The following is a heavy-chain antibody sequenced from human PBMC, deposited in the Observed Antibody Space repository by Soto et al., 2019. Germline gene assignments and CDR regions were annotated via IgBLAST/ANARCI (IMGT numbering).Heavy chain of an antibody. CDR3: ARGVSTVTPNWFDP. CDR2: INAGNGNT. V-gene: IGHV1-3*01. J-gene: IGHJ5*02. D-gene: IGHD4-17*01. CDR1: GYTFSSYA. Sequence: ASVKVSCKASGYTFSSYAMNWVRQAPGQRLEWMGWINAGNGNTRYSQKFQGRVTITRDTSASTAYMELSSLRSEDTAVYYCARGVSTVTPNWFDPWGQGSLVTVSS.